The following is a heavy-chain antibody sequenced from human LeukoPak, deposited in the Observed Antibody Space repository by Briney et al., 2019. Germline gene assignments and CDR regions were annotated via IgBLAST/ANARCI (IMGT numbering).Heavy chain of an antibody. Sequence: GRSLRLSCAASGFTFDDYAMHWVRQAPGKGLEWVSGISWNSGSIGYADSVKGRFTISRDNAKNSLYLQMNSLRAEDMALYYCAKGSAGLFFDYLGQGTLVTVSS. V-gene: IGHV3-9*03. CDR1: GFTFDDYA. CDR2: ISWNSGSI. J-gene: IGHJ4*02. D-gene: IGHD6-13*01. CDR3: AKGSAGLFFDY.